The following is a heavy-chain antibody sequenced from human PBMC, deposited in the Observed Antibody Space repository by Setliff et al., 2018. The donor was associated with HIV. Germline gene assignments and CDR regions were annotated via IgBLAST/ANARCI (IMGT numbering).Heavy chain of an antibody. CDR3: ARLMKTYYYDTSGYYAPWGNFDH. CDR1: GFSLSNTRMG. D-gene: IGHD3-22*01. CDR2: IFSDDEK. J-gene: IGHJ4*02. Sequence: SGPRGEPTETLTLTCTVSGFSLSNTRMGVSWIRQPPGKAPEWLTHIFSDDEKSYSTSLKSRLTISKDTSKSQVVLTMTNLDPVDTATYYCARLMKTYYYDTSGYYAPWGNFDHWGQGTLVTVSS. V-gene: IGHV2-26*01.